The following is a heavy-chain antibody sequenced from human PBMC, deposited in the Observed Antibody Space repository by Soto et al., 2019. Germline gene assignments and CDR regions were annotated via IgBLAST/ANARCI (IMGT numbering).Heavy chain of an antibody. V-gene: IGHV1-18*01. CDR3: ARGRYGDY. Sequence: QVHLVQSGAEVKKPGASVKVSCQGSGYAFTTYGITWVRQAPGQGLEWMGWISAHNGNTNYAQKLQGRVTVTTDTSTSTAYMELRSLRYDDTAVYYCARGRYGDYWGQGALVTVSS. J-gene: IGHJ4*02. CDR2: ISAHNGNT. CDR1: GYAFTTYG. D-gene: IGHD1-1*01.